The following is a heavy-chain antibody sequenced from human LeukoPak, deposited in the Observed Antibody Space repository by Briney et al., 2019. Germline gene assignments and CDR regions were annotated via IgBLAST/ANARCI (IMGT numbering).Heavy chain of an antibody. CDR3: AKDIHYDSSGYSNEMYAFDI. CDR1: GFTFSSYA. V-gene: IGHV3-30-3*01. CDR2: ISYDGSNK. Sequence: GGSLRLSCAASGFTFSSYAMHWVRQAPGKGLEWVAVISYDGSNKYYADSVKGRFTISRDNSKNSLYLQMNSLRAEDTALYYCAKDIHYDSSGYSNEMYAFDIWGQGTMVTVSS. J-gene: IGHJ3*02. D-gene: IGHD3-22*01.